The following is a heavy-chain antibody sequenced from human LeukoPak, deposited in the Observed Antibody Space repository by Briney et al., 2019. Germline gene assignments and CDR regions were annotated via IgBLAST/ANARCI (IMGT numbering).Heavy chain of an antibody. J-gene: IGHJ5*02. CDR2: TYYRSKWYN. V-gene: IGHV6-1*01. D-gene: IGHD2-2*02. CDR1: GDSVSSNSAA. CDR3: ARAVKGVVVPAAIDWFDP. Sequence: SQTLSLTCAISGDSVSSNSAAWNWIRQSPSRGLEWLGRTYYRSKWYNDYAVSVKSRITINPDTSKNQISLQLNSVTPEDTAVYYCARAVKGVVVPAAIDWFDPWGQGTLVTVSS.